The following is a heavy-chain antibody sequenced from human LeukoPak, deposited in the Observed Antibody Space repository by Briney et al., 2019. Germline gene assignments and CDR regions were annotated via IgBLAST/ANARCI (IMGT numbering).Heavy chain of an antibody. Sequence: PSETLSLTCTVSGASIRSGDYYWSWIRQPPGKGLEWIEYIYDSGSTYYNPSLKSRITISVDTSENRFSLKLSSVTATDTAVYYCARDCSGGSCYGAFDIWGQGTMVTVSS. D-gene: IGHD2-15*01. CDR3: ARDCSGGSCYGAFDI. CDR1: GASIRSGDYY. V-gene: IGHV4-30-4*01. CDR2: IYDSGST. J-gene: IGHJ3*02.